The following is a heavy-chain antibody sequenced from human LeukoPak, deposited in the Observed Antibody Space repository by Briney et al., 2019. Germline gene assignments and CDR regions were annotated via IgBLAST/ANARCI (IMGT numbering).Heavy chain of an antibody. J-gene: IGHJ6*02. Sequence: GGSLSLSCAASGFTFSSYAMHGVRQAPGEGLEYVSAIRSNGGSTYYANPVKGRFTISRDNSKNTLYLQMGSLRAEDMAVYYCARGYCSSTSCYFGYYYYYYGMDVWGQGTTVTVSS. V-gene: IGHV3-64*01. CDR1: GFTFSSYA. D-gene: IGHD2-2*01. CDR3: ARGYCSSTSCYFGYYYYYYGMDV. CDR2: IRSNGGST.